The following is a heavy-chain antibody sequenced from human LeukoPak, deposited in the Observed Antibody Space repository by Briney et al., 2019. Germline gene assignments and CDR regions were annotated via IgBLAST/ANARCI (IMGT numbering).Heavy chain of an antibody. J-gene: IGHJ4*02. CDR1: GGSISSGGYY. CDR3: ARGPLYPTYYYDSSGYYHGIYFDY. V-gene: IGHV4-31*03. Sequence: PSGTLSLTCTVSGGSISSGGYYWSWIRQHPGKGLEWIGYIYYSGSTYYNPSLKSRVTISVDTSKNQFSLKLSSVTAADTAVYYCARGPLYPTYYYDSSGYYHGIYFDYWGQGTLVTVSS. CDR2: IYYSGST. D-gene: IGHD3-22*01.